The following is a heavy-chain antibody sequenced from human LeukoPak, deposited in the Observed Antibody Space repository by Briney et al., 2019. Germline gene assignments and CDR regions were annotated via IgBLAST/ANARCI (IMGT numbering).Heavy chain of an antibody. Sequence: GASVKVSCKASGYTFTSYDINWVRQATGQGLEWMGWMNPNSGNTGYAQKFQGRVTMTRNISISTAYMELSSLRSEDTAVYYCARGCSSTSCEPHYWAQGTLVTVSS. CDR2: MNPNSGNT. J-gene: IGHJ4*02. V-gene: IGHV1-8*01. D-gene: IGHD2-2*01. CDR3: ARGCSSTSCEPHY. CDR1: GYTFTSYD.